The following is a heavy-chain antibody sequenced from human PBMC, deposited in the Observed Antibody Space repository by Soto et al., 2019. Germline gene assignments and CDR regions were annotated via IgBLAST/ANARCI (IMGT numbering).Heavy chain of an antibody. CDR3: ARDRYASGTYYNLFDS. D-gene: IGHD3-10*01. V-gene: IGHV3-30-3*01. J-gene: IGHJ4*02. CDR2: ISYDGGNN. Sequence: QVQLVQSGGGVVQPGRSLRLSCAASGFIFSSYAMQWVRQAPGKGLEWVALISYDGGNNYHADSVRGRFTISRDNSKDTLYLQMNSLRPEYTAIYYCARDRYASGTYYNLFDSWGQGALVTVSS. CDR1: GFIFSSYA.